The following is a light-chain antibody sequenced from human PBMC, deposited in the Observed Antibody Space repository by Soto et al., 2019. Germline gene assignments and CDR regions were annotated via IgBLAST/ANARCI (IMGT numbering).Light chain of an antibody. CDR2: ATS. CDR1: QSVSSNY. J-gene: IGKJ2*03. Sequence: EIVLTQSPGTLSLSLGERATLSCRASQSVSSNYLAWYQQKPGQAPRLLIYATSSRATGIPDRFSGSGSWTDFTITISRLEPEDFAVYYCQQYGNSPRYSFGQGTKLEIK. V-gene: IGKV3-20*01. CDR3: QQYGNSPRYS.